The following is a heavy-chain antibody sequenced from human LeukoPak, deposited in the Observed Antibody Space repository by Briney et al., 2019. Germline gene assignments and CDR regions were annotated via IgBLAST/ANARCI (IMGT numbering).Heavy chain of an antibody. CDR2: ISSNGGST. CDR1: GFTLSSFA. D-gene: IGHD6-13*01. V-gene: IGHV3-64D*06. CDR3: VKSRYSSSWYADY. Sequence: GGSLRLSCSAPGFTLSSFAMHWVRQPPGKGLEYASAISSNGGSTYYADSVKGRFTISRDNSKNTLYLQMSSLRAEDTAVYYCVKSRYSSSWYADYWGQGTLVTVSS. J-gene: IGHJ4*02.